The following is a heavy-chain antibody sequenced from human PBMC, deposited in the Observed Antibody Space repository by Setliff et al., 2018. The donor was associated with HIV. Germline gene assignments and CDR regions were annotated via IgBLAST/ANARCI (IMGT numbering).Heavy chain of an antibody. J-gene: IGHJ4*02. CDR1: GFVFKTYN. CDR2: ITDGARDI. Sequence: GGSLRLSCAASGFVFKTYNMNWVRQAPGKGLEWISFITDGARDILYADSLEGRFTWTRDDTKNSLYLQMNNLRVEDTAVYYWARDRHNGDGAYDFDYWGQGTLVTVSS. V-gene: IGHV3-21*05. D-gene: IGHD5-12*01. CDR3: ARDRHNGDGAYDFDY.